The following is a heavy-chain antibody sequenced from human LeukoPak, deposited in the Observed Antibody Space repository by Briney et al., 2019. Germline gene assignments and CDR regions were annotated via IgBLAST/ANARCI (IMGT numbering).Heavy chain of an antibody. D-gene: IGHD1-26*01. J-gene: IGHJ4*02. CDR3: AKEREEGATPFDY. CDR2: IASDSSIK. Sequence: PGGSLRLSCAASGFTLSSYAMSWVRQAPGKGLEWMAVIASDSSIKYYTDSVKGRFTISRDNSKDTVYLQMNSLRAEDTAIYYCAKEREEGATPFDYWGQGSLVTVSS. CDR1: GFTLSSYA. V-gene: IGHV3-30*04.